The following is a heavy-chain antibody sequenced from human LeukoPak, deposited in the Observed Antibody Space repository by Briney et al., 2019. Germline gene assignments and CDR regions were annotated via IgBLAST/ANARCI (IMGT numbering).Heavy chain of an antibody. CDR2: IKQDGSEK. D-gene: IGHD6-6*01. V-gene: IGHV3-7*01. Sequence: GGALRLSCAASGFIFNSYWMGWVRQAPGKGLEWVANIKQDGSEKYYVDSVKGRFTISRDNAKNSLYLQMNSLRAEDTAVYYCASALVPENWGQGTLVTVSS. CDR1: GFIFNSYW. J-gene: IGHJ4*02. CDR3: ASALVPEN.